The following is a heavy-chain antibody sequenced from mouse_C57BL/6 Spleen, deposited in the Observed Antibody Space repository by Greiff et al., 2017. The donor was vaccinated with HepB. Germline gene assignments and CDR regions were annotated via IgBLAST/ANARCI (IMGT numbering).Heavy chain of an antibody. D-gene: IGHD3-2*02. CDR3: ARGGTAQATGFDY. J-gene: IGHJ2*01. V-gene: IGHV1-72*01. Sequence: QVQLQQPGAELVKPGASVKLSCKASGYTFTSYWMHWVKQRPGRGLESIGRIDPNSGGTKYNEKFKSKATLTVDKPSSTAYMQLSSLTSEDSAVYYCARGGTAQATGFDYWGQGTTLTVSS. CDR2: IDPNSGGT. CDR1: GYTFTSYW.